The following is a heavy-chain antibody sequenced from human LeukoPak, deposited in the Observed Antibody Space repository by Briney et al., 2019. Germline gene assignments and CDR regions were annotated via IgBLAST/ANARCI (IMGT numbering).Heavy chain of an antibody. J-gene: IGHJ4*02. Sequence: GGSLRLSCAASGFTFSTYSVNWVRQAPGKGLEWVSYISGSSSDIKYADSVKGRFTISRDNAKNSLYLQMNSLRDEDTAVYYCARDWFSGSNYKPLFDYWGQGTLVTVSS. CDR2: ISGSSSDI. D-gene: IGHD3-10*01. CDR1: GFTFSTYS. V-gene: IGHV3-48*02. CDR3: ARDWFSGSNYKPLFDY.